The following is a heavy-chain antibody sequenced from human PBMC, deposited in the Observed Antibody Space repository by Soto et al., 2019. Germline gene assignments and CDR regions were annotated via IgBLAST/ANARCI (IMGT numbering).Heavy chain of an antibody. D-gene: IGHD6-19*01. CDR3: ARVKVAGTRYFDL. J-gene: IGHJ2*01. Sequence: VPLVESGGGLVKPGGSLRLSCAASGFTFSSYSMNWVRQAPGTGLEWVSSISSSSSYIYYADSVKGCFTISRDNAKISLALQMNSLRAEDTAVYFCARVKVAGTRYFDLWGRGTLVTVSS. CDR2: ISSSSSYI. CDR1: GFTFSSYS. V-gene: IGHV3-21*01.